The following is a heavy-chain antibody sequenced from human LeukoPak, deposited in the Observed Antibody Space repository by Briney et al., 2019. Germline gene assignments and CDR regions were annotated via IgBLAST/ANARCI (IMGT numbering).Heavy chain of an antibody. J-gene: IGHJ5*02. CDR3: ARDTYSSSAWFDP. D-gene: IGHD6-6*01. CDR2: INAYNGNT. Sequence: ASVKVSCKASGYTFTSYGIGWVRQAPGQGLEWMGWINAYNGNTNYAQKFQGRVTMTTDTSTSTVYMEMRSLRSDDMAVYYCARDTYSSSAWFDPWGQGTLVTVSS. V-gene: IGHV1-18*03. CDR1: GYTFTSYG.